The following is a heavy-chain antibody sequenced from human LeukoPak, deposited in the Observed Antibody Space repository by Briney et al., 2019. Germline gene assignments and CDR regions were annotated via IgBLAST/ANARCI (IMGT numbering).Heavy chain of an antibody. Sequence: PSETLSLTCTVSGGSVSSGDYYWSWIRQPPGKGLEWIGYIYYSGSTYYNPSLKSRVTMSVDTSKNQFSLKLSSVTAADTAVYYCARDLITIFGVVIVFDYWGQGTLVTVSS. CDR1: GGSVSSGDYY. J-gene: IGHJ4*02. CDR2: IYYSGST. CDR3: ARDLITIFGVVIVFDY. V-gene: IGHV4-30-4*01. D-gene: IGHD3-3*01.